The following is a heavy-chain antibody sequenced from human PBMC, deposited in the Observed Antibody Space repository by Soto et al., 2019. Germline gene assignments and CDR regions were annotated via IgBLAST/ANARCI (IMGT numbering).Heavy chain of an antibody. Sequence: QVQLVESGGGVVQPGRSLRLSCAASGFTFSSYAMHWVRQAPGKGLEWVAIMSYDGNNQYYADSVKGRFTISRDNFKNTLHLQMNSLRAEDTAVYYCAKALGELSPESFDSWGQGILVTVSS. J-gene: IGHJ4*02. CDR3: AKALGELSPESFDS. D-gene: IGHD3-16*02. CDR1: GFTFSSYA. CDR2: MSYDGNNQ. V-gene: IGHV3-30*18.